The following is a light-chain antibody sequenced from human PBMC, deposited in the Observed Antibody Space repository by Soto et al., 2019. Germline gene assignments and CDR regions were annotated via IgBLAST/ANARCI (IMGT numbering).Light chain of an antibody. J-gene: IGKJ4*01. V-gene: IGKV1-5*01. CDR2: DAS. CDR1: QSISSY. CDR3: QQYNSYPLT. Sequence: DIQMTQSPSSLSASVGDRVTITCRASQSISSYLNWYRQKPGKAPKLLIYDASSLESGVPSRFSGSGSGTEFTLTISSLQPDDFATYYCQQYNSYPLTFGGGTKVDI.